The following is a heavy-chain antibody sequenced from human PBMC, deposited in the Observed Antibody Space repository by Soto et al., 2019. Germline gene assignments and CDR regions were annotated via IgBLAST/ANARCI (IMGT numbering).Heavy chain of an antibody. V-gene: IGHV1-3*01. D-gene: IGHD2-15*01. CDR1: GYTIPSYA. J-gene: IGHJ4*02. CDR2: INAGNGNT. CDR3: ERDLGGWPDY. Sequence: ASVKVSCKASGYTIPSYAMHWVRQAPGQRLEWMGWINAGNGNTKYSQKFQGRVTITRDTSASTAYMELSSLRSEDTAVYYCERDLGGWPDYWGQGTLVTVSS.